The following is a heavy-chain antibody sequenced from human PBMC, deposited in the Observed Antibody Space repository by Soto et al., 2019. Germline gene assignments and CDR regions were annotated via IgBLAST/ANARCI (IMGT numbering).Heavy chain of an antibody. CDR1: GYTFTSYA. CDR2: MNPNSGNT. CDR3: ASSGGEFNYGMDV. Sequence: ASVKVSCKASGYTFTSYAMHWVRQAPGQRLEWMGWMNPNSGNTGYAQKFQGRVTMTRNTSISTAYMELSSLRSEDTAVYYCASSGGEFNYGMDVWGQGTTVTVSS. D-gene: IGHD3-16*01. V-gene: IGHV1-8*02. J-gene: IGHJ6*02.